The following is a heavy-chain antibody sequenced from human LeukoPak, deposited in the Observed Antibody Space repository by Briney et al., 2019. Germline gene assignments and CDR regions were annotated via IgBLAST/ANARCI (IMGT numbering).Heavy chain of an antibody. J-gene: IGHJ6*03. V-gene: IGHV1-8*03. CDR1: GYTFTSYD. Sequence: ASVKVSCKASGYTFTSYDINWVRQATGQGLEWMGWMNPNSGNTGYAQKFQGRVTITRNTSISTAYMELSSLRSEDTAVYYCARDLFSGQQLAPWRYMDVWGKGTTVTVSS. D-gene: IGHD6-13*01. CDR3: ARDLFSGQQLAPWRYMDV. CDR2: MNPNSGNT.